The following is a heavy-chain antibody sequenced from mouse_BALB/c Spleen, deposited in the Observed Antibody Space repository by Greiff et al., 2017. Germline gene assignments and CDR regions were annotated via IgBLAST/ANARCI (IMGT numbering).Heavy chain of an antibody. J-gene: IGHJ4*01. CDR3: ARHISYAMDY. CDR1: GFTFSSYT. V-gene: IGHV5-12-2*01. CDR2: ISNGGGST. Sequence: EVMLVESGGGLVQPGGSLKLSCAASGFTFSSYTMSWVRQTPEKRLEWVAYISNGGGSTYYPDTVKGRFTISRDNAKNTLYLQMSSLKSEDTAMYYCARHISYAMDYWGQGTSVTVSS.